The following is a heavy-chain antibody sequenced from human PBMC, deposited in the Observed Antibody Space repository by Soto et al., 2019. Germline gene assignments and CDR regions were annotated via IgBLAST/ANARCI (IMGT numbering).Heavy chain of an antibody. CDR2: IDPNSGGT. Sequence: ASVKVSFKASGYTFTGYYMHWVRQAPGQGLEWMGWIDPNSGGTNYAQKFQGWVTMTRDTSISTAYMELSRLRSDDTAVYYCARGIVTDYGDSSDAFDIWGQGTMVTVSS. V-gene: IGHV1-2*04. CDR3: ARGIVTDYGDSSDAFDI. CDR1: GYTFTGYY. J-gene: IGHJ3*02. D-gene: IGHD4-17*01.